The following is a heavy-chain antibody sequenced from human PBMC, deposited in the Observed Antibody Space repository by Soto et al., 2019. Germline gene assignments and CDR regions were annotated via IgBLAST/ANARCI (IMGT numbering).Heavy chain of an antibody. J-gene: IGHJ6*02. D-gene: IGHD6-19*01. Sequence: SVKVSCKASGGTFSSYAISWVRQAPGQGLEWMGGIIPIFGTANYAQKFQGRVTITADESTSTAYMELSSLRSEDTAVYYCARDAIPVAGTGEFYYYGMDVWGQGTTVTVSS. V-gene: IGHV1-69*13. CDR1: GGTFSSYA. CDR3: ARDAIPVAGTGEFYYYGMDV. CDR2: IIPIFGTA.